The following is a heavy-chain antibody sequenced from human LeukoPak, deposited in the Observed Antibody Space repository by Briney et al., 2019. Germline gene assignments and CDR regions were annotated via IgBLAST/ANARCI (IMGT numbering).Heavy chain of an antibody. CDR1: GFTFSSYG. D-gene: IGHD3-22*01. V-gene: IGHV3-66*02. Sequence: PGGSLRLSCAASGFTFSSYGMHWVRQAPGKGLEWVSVIYSGGSTYYADSVKGRFTISRDNSKNTLYLQMNSLRAEDTAVYYCARGRSSGYSYYFDYWGQGTLVTVSS. J-gene: IGHJ4*02. CDR3: ARGRSSGYSYYFDY. CDR2: IYSGGST.